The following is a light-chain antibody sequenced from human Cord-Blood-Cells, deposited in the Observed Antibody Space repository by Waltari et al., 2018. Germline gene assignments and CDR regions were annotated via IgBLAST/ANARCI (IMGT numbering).Light chain of an antibody. J-gene: IGKJ5*01. V-gene: IGKV3-11*01. CDR1: QSVSSY. CDR2: DAS. Sequence: EIVLTQSPATLSLSPGERATLSCRASQSVSSYLAWYQQKPGQAPRLLIYDASNRATSIPARFSGSGSGTDFTLIISSLEPEDFAVYYCQQRSNWPPITFGQGTRLEIK. CDR3: QQRSNWPPIT.